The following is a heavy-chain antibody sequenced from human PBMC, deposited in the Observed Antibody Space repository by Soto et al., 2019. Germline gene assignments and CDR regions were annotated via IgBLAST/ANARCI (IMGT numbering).Heavy chain of an antibody. Sequence: GGSLRLSXISSGFTFRTYTMNWVRQAPGKGLEWVSGIRGFSPYTFYAESVKGRFTISRDNAKNSLYLQMNSLRAEDTAVYYCARDRGYDAHDYYYNAMDVWGQGTTVTVSS. V-gene: IGHV3-21*01. J-gene: IGHJ6*02. D-gene: IGHD2-15*01. CDR1: GFTFRTYT. CDR3: ARDRGYDAHDYYYNAMDV. CDR2: IRGFSPYT.